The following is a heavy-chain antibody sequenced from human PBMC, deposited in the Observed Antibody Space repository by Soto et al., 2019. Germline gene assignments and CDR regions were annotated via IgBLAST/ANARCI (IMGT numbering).Heavy chain of an antibody. CDR2: ISSNGGST. D-gene: IGHD2-8*01. CDR3: VKDRRDIVLMVYANYYGMDV. V-gene: IGHV3-64D*06. J-gene: IGHJ6*02. Sequence: GGSLRLSCSASGFTFSSYAMHWVRQAPGKGLEYVSAISSNGGSTYYADSVKGRFTISRDNSKNTLYLQMSSLRAEDTAVYYCVKDRRDIVLMVYANYYGMDVWGQGTRVTVSS. CDR1: GFTFSSYA.